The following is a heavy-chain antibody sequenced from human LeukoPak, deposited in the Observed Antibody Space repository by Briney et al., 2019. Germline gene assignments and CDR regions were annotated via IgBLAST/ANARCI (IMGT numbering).Heavy chain of an antibody. D-gene: IGHD3-9*01. V-gene: IGHV4-34*01. J-gene: IGHJ4*02. CDR1: GGSFSGYY. CDR3: ARGVGNILTGYSLDY. Sequence: SETLSLTCAVYGGSFSGYYWSWIRQPPGKGLEWIGEINHSGSTNYNPSLKSRVTISVDTSKNQFSVKLSSVTAADTAVYYCARGVGNILTGYSLDYWGQGTLVTVSS. CDR2: INHSGST.